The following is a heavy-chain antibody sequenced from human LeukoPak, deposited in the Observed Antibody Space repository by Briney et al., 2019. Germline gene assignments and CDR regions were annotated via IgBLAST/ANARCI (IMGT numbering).Heavy chain of an antibody. V-gene: IGHV6-1*01. Sequence: TSQTLSLTCAISGDSVSSNSAAWNWIRQSPSRGLEWLGRTYYRSKWYNDYAVSVKSRITINPDTSKNQFSLQLNSVTPEDTAVYHCARDFPARGSITGTTHFDYWGQGTLVTVSS. CDR2: TYYRSKWYN. J-gene: IGHJ4*02. CDR3: ARDFPARGSITGTTHFDY. D-gene: IGHD1-7*01. CDR1: GDSVSSNSAA.